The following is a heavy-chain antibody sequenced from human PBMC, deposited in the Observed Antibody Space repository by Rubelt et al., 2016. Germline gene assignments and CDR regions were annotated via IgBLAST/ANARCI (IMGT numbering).Heavy chain of an antibody. CDR2: VYHTGTT. J-gene: IGHJ4*02. CDR3: ARHASGANSYYDY. D-gene: IGHD4-11*01. CDR1: GHSISSGYY. V-gene: IGHV4-38-2*02. Sequence: QVQLQESGPGLVKPSETLSLTCTVSGHSISSGYYWGWARQSPGKGLEWIGNVYHTGTTSYNPSLKSRVTISVDTSKRQFSLRLSSVTAADTAVYYCARHASGANSYYDYWGQGTLVTVSS.